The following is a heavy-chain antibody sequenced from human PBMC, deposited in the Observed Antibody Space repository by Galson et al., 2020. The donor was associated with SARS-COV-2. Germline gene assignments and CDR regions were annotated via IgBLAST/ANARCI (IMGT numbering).Heavy chain of an antibody. CDR1: GGSFSAYF. CDR2: IQYNGTA. J-gene: IGHJ4*02. D-gene: IGHD3-10*01. CDR3: ARGGGRFASGIFLAY. Sequence: SETLSLTCAVYGGSFSAYFWTWIRQSPGKWLEWIGEIQYNGTANYNPSLKSRVTISLDRSKTQFSLNLNSVTAADPAVYFCARGGGRFASGIFLAYWGQGAVVTVSS. V-gene: IGHV4-34*01.